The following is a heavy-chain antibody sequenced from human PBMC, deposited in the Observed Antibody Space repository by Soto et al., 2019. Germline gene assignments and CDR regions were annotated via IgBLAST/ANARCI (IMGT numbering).Heavy chain of an antibody. CDR2: ISDSGDKT. D-gene: IGHD3-22*01. V-gene: IGHV3-23*01. CDR1: GFTFSSYA. CDR3: AKDPNDYDSSAYYVDY. Sequence: GGSLRLSCAASGFTFSSYAMSWFRQAPGEGLEWVSAISDSGDKTYYADSVKGRFTVSRDNSKNTLYLQMNSLRAEDTAVYFCAKDPNDYDSSAYYVDYWGRGTLVTVSS. J-gene: IGHJ4*02.